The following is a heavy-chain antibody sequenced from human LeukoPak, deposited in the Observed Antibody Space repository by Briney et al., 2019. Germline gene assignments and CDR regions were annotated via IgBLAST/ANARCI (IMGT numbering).Heavy chain of an antibody. CDR2: ISGSGGST. CDR1: GFTFSSYA. V-gene: IGHV3-23*01. D-gene: IGHD2-15*01. CDR3: AKAGYCGGGSCPAPSLNWFDP. J-gene: IGHJ5*02. Sequence: SGGSLRLSCAASGFTFSSYAMSWVRQAPGKGLEWVSAISGSGGSTYYADSVKGRFTISRDNSKNTLYLQMNSLRAEDTAVYYCAKAGYCGGGSCPAPSLNWFDPWGQGTLVTVSS.